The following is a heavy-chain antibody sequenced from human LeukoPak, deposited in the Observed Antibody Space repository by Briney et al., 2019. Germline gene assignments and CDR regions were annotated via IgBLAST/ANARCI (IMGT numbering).Heavy chain of an antibody. J-gene: IGHJ5*02. V-gene: IGHV4-59*01. CDR2: IYYSGST. D-gene: IGHD6-6*01. CDR1: GGSISGYY. CDR3: ARDLSIAGFDP. Sequence: SETLSLTCTVSGGSISGYYWTWIRQPPGKGLEWIGYIYYSGSTNYNPSLKSRVTISVDTSKNQFSLKLSSVTAADTAVYYCARDLSIAGFDPWGQGTLVTVSS.